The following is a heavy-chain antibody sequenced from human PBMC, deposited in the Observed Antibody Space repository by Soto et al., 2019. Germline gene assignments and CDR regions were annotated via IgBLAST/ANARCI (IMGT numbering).Heavy chain of an antibody. CDR1: GFTFDDYA. D-gene: IGHD6-19*01. V-gene: IGHV3-9*01. CDR2: ISWNSGSI. Sequence: AMRLSCAASGFTFDDYAMHWVRQAPGKGLEWVSGISWNSGSIGYADSVKGRFTISRDNTKNTLDLQMNSLRAEDTAVYYCAKQIGYSSGWTSVFSGVRILGSSDYWGPGTLVIVSA. J-gene: IGHJ4*02. CDR3: AKQIGYSSGWTSVFSGVRILGSSDY.